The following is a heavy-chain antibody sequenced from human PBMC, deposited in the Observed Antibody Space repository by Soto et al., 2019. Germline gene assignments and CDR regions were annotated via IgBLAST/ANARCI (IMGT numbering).Heavy chain of an antibody. CDR2: IYPGDSDT. Sequence: GESLKISCQGFGYSFSSYWIGWVRQMPGKGLEWMGLIYPGDSDTRYSPSFQGHVTISADKSINTAYLQWSSLKASDTAMYYCARRDTAMVFIDYWGQGTLVTVSS. CDR3: ARRDTAMVFIDY. J-gene: IGHJ4*02. V-gene: IGHV5-51*01. D-gene: IGHD5-18*01. CDR1: GYSFSSYW.